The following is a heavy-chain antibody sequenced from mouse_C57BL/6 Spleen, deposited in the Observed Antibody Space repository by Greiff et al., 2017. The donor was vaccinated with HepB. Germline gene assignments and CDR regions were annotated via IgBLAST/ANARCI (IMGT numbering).Heavy chain of an antibody. J-gene: IGHJ4*01. CDR3: ARRTAQAGYYAMDY. Sequence: EVKVVESGGGLVQPGGSPKLSCAASGFTFSDYGMAWVRQAPRKGPEWVAFISNLAYSIYYADTVTGRFTISRENAKNTLYLEMSSLRSEDTAMYYCARRTAQAGYYAMDYWGQGTSVTVSS. CDR1: GFTFSDYG. V-gene: IGHV5-15*01. D-gene: IGHD3-2*02. CDR2: ISNLAYSI.